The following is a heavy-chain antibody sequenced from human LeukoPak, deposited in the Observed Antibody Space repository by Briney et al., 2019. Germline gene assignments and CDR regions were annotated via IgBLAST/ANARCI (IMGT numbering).Heavy chain of an antibody. J-gene: IGHJ3*01. CDR3: ARDRSDAFDF. CDR1: GYTFTGYH. CDR2: IYSNSGGT. V-gene: IGHV1-2*06. Sequence: ASLKVSCKAFGYTFTGYHIHWVRQAPGQGLEWMGRIYSNSGGTNYAQKFQGRVTMTRDTSISTAYMELSRLRSDDTAVYYCARDRSDAFDFWGQGTMVTVSS.